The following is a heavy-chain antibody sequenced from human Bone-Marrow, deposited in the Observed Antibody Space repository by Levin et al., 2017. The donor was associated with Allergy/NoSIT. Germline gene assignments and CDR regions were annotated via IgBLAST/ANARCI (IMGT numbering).Heavy chain of an antibody. CDR1: GFMFSSHS. J-gene: IGHJ4*02. D-gene: IGHD4-17*01. V-gene: IGHV3-21*01. CDR3: AREAYGDYFFDY. Sequence: NPGGSLRLSCTASGFMFSSHSINWVRQAPGKGLEWVSSISNSGTYKYYANSVRGRFTISRDNAKNSLSLEMNSLRAEDTAVYYCAREAYGDYFFDYWGQGTLVTVSS. CDR2: ISNSGTYK.